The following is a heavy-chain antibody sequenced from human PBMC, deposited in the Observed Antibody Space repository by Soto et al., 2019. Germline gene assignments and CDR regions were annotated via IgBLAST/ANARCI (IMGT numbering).Heavy chain of an antibody. D-gene: IGHD2-2*01. Sequence: SETLSLTCSVSGTSIRGYYWSWIRQPPGKGLEWIGYIYYSGSTSYNPSLKSRVTLSVDTSKNQFSLNLTSVTAADTAMYYCARLSRPVPATASHLDYWGQGTLVTVSS. J-gene: IGHJ4*02. V-gene: IGHV4-59*08. CDR1: GTSIRGYY. CDR3: ARLSRPVPATASHLDY. CDR2: IYYSGST.